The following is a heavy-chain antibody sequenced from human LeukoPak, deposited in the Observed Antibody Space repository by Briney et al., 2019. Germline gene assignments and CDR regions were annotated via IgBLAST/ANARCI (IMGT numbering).Heavy chain of an antibody. V-gene: IGHV3-48*03. CDR3: ALLAVASDFDY. CDR1: GFLFSFYE. Sequence: GGSLRLSCAVSGFLFSFYEMNWVRQAPGKGLEWVSNIGSSGTTTYYADSVKGRFSISRDNAKNSLYLRMNSLRVEDTAVYYCALLAVASDFDYWGQGALVTVSS. CDR2: IGSSGTTT. D-gene: IGHD6-19*01. J-gene: IGHJ4*02.